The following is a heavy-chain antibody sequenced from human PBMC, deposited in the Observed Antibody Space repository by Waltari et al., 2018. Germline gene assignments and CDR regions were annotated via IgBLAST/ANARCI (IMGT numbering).Heavy chain of an antibody. Sequence: QVQLVESGGGVVQPGESLRLSCAASGFTFSNYVIHWVRQAPGKGREWVAVMSSDGGIKYYAESVEGRVTISRDNSRNTLYLQMHSLRVEDTGLYYCARDPIAARPDYFDYWGQGTLVTVSS. CDR2: MSSDGGIK. D-gene: IGHD6-6*01. CDR1: GFTFSNYV. CDR3: ARDPIAARPDYFDY. V-gene: IGHV3-30*04. J-gene: IGHJ4*02.